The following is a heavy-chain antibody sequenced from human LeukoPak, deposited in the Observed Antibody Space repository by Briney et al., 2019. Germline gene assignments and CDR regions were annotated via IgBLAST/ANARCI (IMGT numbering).Heavy chain of an antibody. V-gene: IGHV4-4*02. Sequence: PSGTLPLTCAVSGDSLTNPKWWRGVRQPPGKGLEWLGEINSGGTANYNPSLGSRVTISVDTSKNQFSLKLSSVTAAETAVYYCARLAVDTSMGLDAFDIWGQGTMVTVSS. J-gene: IGHJ3*02. CDR1: GDSLTNPKW. CDR3: ARLAVDTSMGLDAFDI. CDR2: INSGGTA. D-gene: IGHD5-18*01.